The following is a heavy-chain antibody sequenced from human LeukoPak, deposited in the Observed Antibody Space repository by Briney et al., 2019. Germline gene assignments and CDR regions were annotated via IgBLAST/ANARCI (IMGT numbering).Heavy chain of an antibody. CDR2: IYYRGST. J-gene: IGHJ4*02. Sequence: SETLSLTCTVSGGSISSYYWSWIRQPPGKGLEWIGYIYYRGSTNYNPSLKSRVTISVDTSKNQFSLKLSSVTAADTAVYYCARLGPYSSSWYDYWGQGTLVTVSS. D-gene: IGHD6-13*01. CDR3: ARLGPYSSSWYDY. V-gene: IGHV4-59*08. CDR1: GGSISSYY.